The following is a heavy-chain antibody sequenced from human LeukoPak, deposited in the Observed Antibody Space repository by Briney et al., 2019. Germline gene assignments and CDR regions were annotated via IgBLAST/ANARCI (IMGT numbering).Heavy chain of an antibody. CDR1: GGSVSSGSYH. CDR2: IYNSGTT. Sequence: SETLSLTCNVSGGSVSSGSYHWSWIRQPPGKGLEWIGYIYNSGTTNYNPSLKSRVTISVDSSKNQFSLKLTSVTAADTAVYYCARGARGYSYGWGQGTLVTVSS. CDR3: ARGARGYSYG. J-gene: IGHJ4*01. D-gene: IGHD5-18*01. V-gene: IGHV4-61*01.